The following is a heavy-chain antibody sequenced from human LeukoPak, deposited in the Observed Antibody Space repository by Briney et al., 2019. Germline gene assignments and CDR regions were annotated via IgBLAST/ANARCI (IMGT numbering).Heavy chain of an antibody. CDR1: GGTFSSYA. D-gene: IGHD6-6*01. Sequence: GSSVKVSCKASGGTFSSYAISWVRQAPGQGLEWMGGIIPIFGTANYAKKFKGRVTITTDESTSTAYMELSSLRSEDTAVYYCARSNIAARRFGLGFYMDVWGKGTTVTVSS. CDR2: IIPIFGTA. CDR3: ARSNIAARRFGLGFYMDV. J-gene: IGHJ6*03. V-gene: IGHV1-69*05.